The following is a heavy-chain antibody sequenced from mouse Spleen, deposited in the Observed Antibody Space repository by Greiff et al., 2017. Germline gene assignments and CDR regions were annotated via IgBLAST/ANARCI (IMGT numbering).Heavy chain of an antibody. CDR1: GFTFSSYA. V-gene: IGHV5-6-2*01. CDR2: INSNGGST. J-gene: IGHJ1*01. D-gene: IGHD2-12*01. CDR3: ARRSYSYYSYDEWYFDV. Sequence: DVMLVESGGGLVKPGGSLKLSCAASGFTFSSYAMSWVRQTPEKRLEWVAAINSNGGSTYYPDTVKDRFTISRDNAKNTLYLQMSSLRSEDTALYYCARRSYSYYSYDEWYFDVWGAGTTVTVSS.